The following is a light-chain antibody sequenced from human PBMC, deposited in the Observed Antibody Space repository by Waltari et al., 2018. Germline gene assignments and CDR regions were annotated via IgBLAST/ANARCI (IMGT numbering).Light chain of an antibody. Sequence: QAEVTQPPSLPVSPGGTVDLPSGRRTRPVLSGHYPPRVQQKPGQIPTTLIHSTSDKSAWVPARFSGSLLGGKAALTLSGAQPEDEADYYCHLSCSGCWVFGGGTKLTVL. CDR1: TRPVLSGHY. CDR2: STS. J-gene: IGLJ3*02. CDR3: HLSCSGCWV. V-gene: IGLV7-46*01.